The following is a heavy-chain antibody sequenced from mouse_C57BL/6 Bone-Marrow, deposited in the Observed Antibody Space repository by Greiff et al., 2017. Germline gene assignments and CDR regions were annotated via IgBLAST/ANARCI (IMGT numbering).Heavy chain of an antibody. Sequence: QVHVKQSGAELARPGASVKLSCKASGYTFTSYGISWVKQRTGQGLEWIGEIYPRSGNTYYNEKFKGKATLTADKSSSTAYMELRSLTSEDSAVYFCARTGLLRTWCAYWGQGTLVTVSA. CDR2: IYPRSGNT. V-gene: IGHV1-81*01. CDR1: GYTFTSYG. CDR3: ARTGLLRTWCAY. D-gene: IGHD1-1*01. J-gene: IGHJ3*01.